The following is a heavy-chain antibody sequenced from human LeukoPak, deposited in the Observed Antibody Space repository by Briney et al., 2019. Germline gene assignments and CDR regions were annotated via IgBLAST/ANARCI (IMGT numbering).Heavy chain of an antibody. Sequence: PGGSLRLSCAASGYTFSSYGMHWVRQAPGKGLEWVAVISYDGSNKYYADSVKGRFTISRDNSKNTLYLQMNSLRAEDTAVYYCANGNYDSSGYYPEYFQHWGQGTLVTVSS. D-gene: IGHD3-22*01. CDR2: ISYDGSNK. CDR1: GYTFSSYG. V-gene: IGHV3-30*18. CDR3: ANGNYDSSGYYPEYFQH. J-gene: IGHJ1*01.